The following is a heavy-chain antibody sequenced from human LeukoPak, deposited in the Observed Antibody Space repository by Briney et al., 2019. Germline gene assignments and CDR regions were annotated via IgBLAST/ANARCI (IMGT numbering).Heavy chain of an antibody. D-gene: IGHD3-10*01. CDR2: IYTSGSH. CDR3: ARPYGPGSYSYFDP. CDR1: GGSISSGSYD. V-gene: IGHV4-61*02. Sequence: PSETLSLTCTVSGGSISSGSYDWSCIRQPAGKGLEWIGRIYTSGSHNYNPSLKSRVTISVDTSNNQFSLKLSSVTAADTAVYYCARPYGPGSYSYFDPWGQGALVTVSS. J-gene: IGHJ5*02.